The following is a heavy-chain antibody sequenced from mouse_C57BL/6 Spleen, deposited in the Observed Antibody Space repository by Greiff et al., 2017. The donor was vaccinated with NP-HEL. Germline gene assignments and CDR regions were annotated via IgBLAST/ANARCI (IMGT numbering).Heavy chain of an antibody. CDR2: IYPRSGNT. CDR1: GYTFTSYG. CDR3: ARSRGLHEAMDY. V-gene: IGHV1-81*01. Sequence: QVQLKESGAELARPGASVKLSCKASGYTFTSYGISWVKQRTGQGLEWIGEIYPRSGNTYYNEKFKGKATLTADKSSSTGYMELRSLTSEDSAVYFCARSRGLHEAMDYWGQGTSVTVSS. D-gene: IGHD2-4*01. J-gene: IGHJ4*01.